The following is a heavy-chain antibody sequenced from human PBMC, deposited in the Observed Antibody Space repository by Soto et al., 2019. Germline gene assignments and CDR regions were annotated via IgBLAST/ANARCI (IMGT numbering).Heavy chain of an antibody. CDR3: ASFTPMARVDY. CDR2: IFNSGTT. V-gene: IGHV4-31*03. CDR1: GASISSGGYY. Sequence: QVQLQESGPRLVKPSQTLSLTCTVSGASISSGGYYWTWVRQHPVKGLENIGYIFNSGTTYYNPSLKSRVTISPDTSNNQYSLRLTSETAADTAVYYCASFTPMARVDYWAQGTLVTVSS. J-gene: IGHJ4*02.